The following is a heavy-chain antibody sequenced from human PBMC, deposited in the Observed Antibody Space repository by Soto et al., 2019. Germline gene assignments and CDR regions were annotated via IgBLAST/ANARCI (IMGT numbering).Heavy chain of an antibody. CDR1: GFTFSSYA. CDR2: ISYDGSNK. J-gene: IGHJ6*02. CDR3: ARDPYDFWSGYYDYGMDV. D-gene: IGHD3-3*01. Sequence: QVQLVESGGGVVQPGRSLRLSCAASGFTFSSYAMHWVRQAPGKGLEWVAVISYDGSNKYYADSVKGRFTISRDNSKNTLYLQMNSLRAEDTAVYYCARDPYDFWSGYYDYGMDVWGQGTTVTVSS. V-gene: IGHV3-30-3*01.